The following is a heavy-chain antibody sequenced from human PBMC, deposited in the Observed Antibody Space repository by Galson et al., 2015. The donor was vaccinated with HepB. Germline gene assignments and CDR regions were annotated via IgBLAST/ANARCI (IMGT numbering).Heavy chain of an antibody. Sequence: SVKVSCKASGYTFTSYGISWVRQAPGQGLEWMGWISAYNGDTNYAQNLQGRVTMTTDTSTSTAYMELRSLRSDDTAVYYCARDRKDHYYYDSSGYYDAFDIWGQGTMVTVSS. CDR1: GYTFTSYG. J-gene: IGHJ3*02. CDR2: ISAYNGDT. CDR3: ARDRKDHYYYDSSGYYDAFDI. V-gene: IGHV1-18*04. D-gene: IGHD3-22*01.